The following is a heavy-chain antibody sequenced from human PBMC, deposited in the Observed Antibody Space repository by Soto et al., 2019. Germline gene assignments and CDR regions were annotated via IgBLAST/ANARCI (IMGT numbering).Heavy chain of an antibody. Sequence: PGGSLRLSCEASGFSFSSYSMNWVRQAPGKGLEWVSFISGRGTTTFYADSVKARFTVSRDNAKNSLYLEVNSLRDEDTAVYYRARLGYCSSATCKYYFYYYGMDVWGQGTTVTVSS. CDR1: GFSFSSYS. CDR3: ARLGYCSSATCKYYFYYYGMDV. V-gene: IGHV3-48*02. D-gene: IGHD2-2*01. CDR2: ISGRGTTT. J-gene: IGHJ6*02.